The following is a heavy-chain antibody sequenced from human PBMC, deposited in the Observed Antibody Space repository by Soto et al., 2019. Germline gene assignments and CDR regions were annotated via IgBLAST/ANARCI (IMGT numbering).Heavy chain of an antibody. CDR1: GFTFSSYG. CDR2: IWYDGSNK. J-gene: IGHJ6*02. CDR3: ARESYGDYEYYYYGMDV. Sequence: QVQLVESGGGVVQPGRSLRLSCAASGFTFSSYGMHWVRQAPGKGLEWVAVIWYDGSNKYYADSVKGRFTISRDNSKNTLYLQMNSLRAEDTAVYYCARESYGDYEYYYYGMDVWGQGNTVTVSS. V-gene: IGHV3-33*01. D-gene: IGHD4-17*01.